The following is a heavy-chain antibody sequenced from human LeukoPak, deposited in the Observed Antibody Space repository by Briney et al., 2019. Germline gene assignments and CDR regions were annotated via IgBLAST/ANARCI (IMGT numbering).Heavy chain of an antibody. Sequence: PGGSLRLSCSASGFTFSNAWMSWVRQAPGKGLEWVGRIKSKTDGGTTDYAAPVKGRFTISRDDSKNTLYLQMNSLKTEDTAVYYCTTEGAYYGSTQFDYWGQGTLVTVSS. J-gene: IGHJ4*02. CDR1: GFTFSNAW. D-gene: IGHD3-10*01. V-gene: IGHV3-15*01. CDR2: IKSKTDGGTT. CDR3: TTEGAYYGSTQFDY.